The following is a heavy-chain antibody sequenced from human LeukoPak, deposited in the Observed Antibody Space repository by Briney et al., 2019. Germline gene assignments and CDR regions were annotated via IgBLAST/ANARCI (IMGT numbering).Heavy chain of an antibody. CDR2: ISAYNGNT. CDR1: GYTFTSYG. D-gene: IGHD3-10*01. J-gene: IGHJ3*02. V-gene: IGHV1-18*01. Sequence: ASVKVSCKASGYTFTSYGISWVRQAPGQGLEWMGWISAYNGNTNYAQKLQGRVTMTTDTSTSTAYMELSSLRSEDTAVYYCAAATGAYSGSYAFDIWGQGTMVTVSS. CDR3: AAATGAYSGSYAFDI.